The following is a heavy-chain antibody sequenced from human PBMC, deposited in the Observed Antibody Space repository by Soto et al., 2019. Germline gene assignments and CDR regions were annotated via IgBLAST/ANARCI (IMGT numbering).Heavy chain of an antibody. CDR2: IYYSGST. V-gene: IGHV4-39*01. Sequence: PSETLSLTCTVSGGSISSSSYYWGWIRQPPGKGLEWIGSIYYSGSTYYNPSLKSRVTISVDTSKNQFSLKLSSVTAADTAVYYCARRPGAVAGTEAFDIWRHGTLVTVS. D-gene: IGHD6-19*01. J-gene: IGHJ3*02. CDR3: ARRPGAVAGTEAFDI. CDR1: GGSISSSSYY.